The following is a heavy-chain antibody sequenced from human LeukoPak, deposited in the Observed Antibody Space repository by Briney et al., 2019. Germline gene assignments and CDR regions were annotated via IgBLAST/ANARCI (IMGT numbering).Heavy chain of an antibody. D-gene: IGHD6-6*01. CDR1: GGSISSGSYY. V-gene: IGHV4-61*02. Sequence: SETLSLTCTVSGGSISSGSYYWSWIRQPAGKGLEWIGRIYTSGSTNYNPSLKSRVTISVDTSKNQFSLKLSSVTAADTAVYYCARGPGGSSSSDFDYWGQGTLVTVSS. J-gene: IGHJ4*02. CDR3: ARGPGGSSSSDFDY. CDR2: IYTSGST.